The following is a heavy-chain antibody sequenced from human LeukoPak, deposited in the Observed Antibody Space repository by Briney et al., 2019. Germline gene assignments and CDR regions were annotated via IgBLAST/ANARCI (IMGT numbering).Heavy chain of an antibody. D-gene: IGHD2-21*02. V-gene: IGHV3-30*18. CDR2: ISYDGSNK. CDR3: AKLAGAATAIDAFDI. J-gene: IGHJ3*02. Sequence: GRSLRLSCAASGFTFSSYGMHWVRQAPGKGLEWVAVISYDGSNKYYADSVKGRFTISRDNSKNTLYLQMNSLRAEDTAVYYCAKLAGAATAIDAFDIWGQGTMVTVSS. CDR1: GFTFSSYG.